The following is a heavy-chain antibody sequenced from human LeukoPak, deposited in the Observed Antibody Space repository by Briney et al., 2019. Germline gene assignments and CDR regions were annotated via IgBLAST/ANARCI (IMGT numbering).Heavy chain of an antibody. J-gene: IGHJ4*02. D-gene: IGHD3-22*01. V-gene: IGHV4-59*01. Sequence: SETLSLTCTVSGGSISSYYWSWIRQSPGKGLEWIGYIYYSGSTNYNPSLKSRVTISVDTSKNQFSLKLSSVTAADTAVYYCARVAYYYDSSGYYYLFDYWGQGTLVTVSS. CDR1: GGSISSYY. CDR3: ARVAYYYDSSGYYYLFDY. CDR2: IYYSGST.